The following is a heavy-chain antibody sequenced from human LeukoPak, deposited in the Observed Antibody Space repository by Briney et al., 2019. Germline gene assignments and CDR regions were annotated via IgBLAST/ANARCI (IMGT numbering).Heavy chain of an antibody. Sequence: GASVKVSCKASGYTFTGYYMHWVRQAPGQGLEWMGWINPNSGGTNYAQKFQGRVTMTRDTSISTAYMELSRLRSDDTAVYYCARDLVQLSLYYYYYMDVWGKGTTVTVSS. CDR3: ARDLVQLSLYYYYYMDV. CDR2: INPNSGGT. J-gene: IGHJ6*03. CDR1: GYTFTGYY. D-gene: IGHD6-6*01. V-gene: IGHV1-2*02.